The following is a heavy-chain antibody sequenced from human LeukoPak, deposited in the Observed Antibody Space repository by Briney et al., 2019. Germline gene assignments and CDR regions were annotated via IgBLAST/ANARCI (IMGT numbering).Heavy chain of an antibody. CDR3: ARSPKTRGYSYGFDAFDM. CDR2: ISNSSGYI. Sequence: KAGGSLRLSCAASGFIFSIYNMNWVRQSPGKALEWVSSISNSSGYIHYADSLERPFTVSRDNTKKSLYLQMNSLRADDTAVYYCARSPKTRGYSYGFDAFDMGGQGTLVTVSS. CDR1: GFIFSIYN. V-gene: IGHV3-21*01. J-gene: IGHJ3*02. D-gene: IGHD5-18*01.